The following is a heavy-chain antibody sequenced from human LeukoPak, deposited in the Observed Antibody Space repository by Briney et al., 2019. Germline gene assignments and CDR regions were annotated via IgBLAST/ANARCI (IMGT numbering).Heavy chain of an antibody. Sequence: ASVTVSCKASGYTFTSYDINWVRQATGQGLEWMGWMNPNSGNTGYAQKFQGRVTMTRNTSISTAYMELSSLRSEDTAVYYCARGNPTVVVVAATSGGDYWGQGTLVTVSS. D-gene: IGHD2-15*01. J-gene: IGHJ4*02. CDR1: GYTFTSYD. V-gene: IGHV1-8*01. CDR2: MNPNSGNT. CDR3: ARGNPTVVVVAATSGGDY.